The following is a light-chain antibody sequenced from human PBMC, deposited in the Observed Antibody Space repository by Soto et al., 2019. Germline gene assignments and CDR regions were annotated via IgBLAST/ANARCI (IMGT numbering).Light chain of an antibody. J-gene: IGLJ1*01. CDR1: SSDVTYYNF. Sequence: QSALTQPASMSGSPGQSITISCTGTSSDVTYYNFASWYQHHPGKAPRLMIYEVTYRPSGVSDRFSGSKSGNTASLTISGLQPEDEADYYCSSYTTSNTYVFGTGTKVTVL. CDR3: SSYTTSNTYV. CDR2: EVT. V-gene: IGLV2-14*01.